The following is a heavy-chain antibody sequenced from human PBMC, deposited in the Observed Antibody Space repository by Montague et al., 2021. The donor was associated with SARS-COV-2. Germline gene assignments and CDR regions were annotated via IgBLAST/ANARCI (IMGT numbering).Heavy chain of an antibody. CDR2: INHIGST. CDR3: ATGARQGYGFLLGSFDS. Sequence: SETLSLTCAVYGGSFSGYYWNWIAHPPGKRLEGIGAINHIGSTNYNPSLKGRGTMSVDTSNNQLSLKQSSVTAADTAVYYCATGARQGYGFLLGSFDSWGQGTLVTVSS. D-gene: IGHD3-10*01. J-gene: IGHJ4*02. CDR1: GGSFSGYY. V-gene: IGHV4-34*01.